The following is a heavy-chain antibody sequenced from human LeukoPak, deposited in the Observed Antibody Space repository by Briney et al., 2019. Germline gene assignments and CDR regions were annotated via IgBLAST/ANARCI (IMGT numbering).Heavy chain of an antibody. CDR2: IYYSGST. D-gene: IGHD5-18*01. V-gene: IGHV4-59*01. Sequence: PSETLSLTCTVSGGSISSYYWSWIRQPPGKGLEWIGYIYYSGSTNYNPSLKSRVTISVDTPKNQFFLKLSSVTAADTAVYYRARKGRYSSPNGVDYYGMDVWGQGTTVTVSS. J-gene: IGHJ6*02. CDR1: GGSISSYY. CDR3: ARKGRYSSPNGVDYYGMDV.